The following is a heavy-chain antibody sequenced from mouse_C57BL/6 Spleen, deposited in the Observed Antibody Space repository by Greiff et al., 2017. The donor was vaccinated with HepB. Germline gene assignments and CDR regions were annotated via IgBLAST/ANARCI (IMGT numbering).Heavy chain of an antibody. D-gene: IGHD2-1*01. Sequence: QVQLQQSGAELARPGASVKMSCKASGYTFTSYTMHWVKQRPGQGLEWIGNINPSSGYTKYNQKFKDKATLTADKSSSTAYMQLSSLTSEDTAVYYCARGDGNYDYYAMDYWGQGTSVTVSS. CDR3: ARGDGNYDYYAMDY. V-gene: IGHV1-4*01. J-gene: IGHJ4*01. CDR1: GYTFTSYT. CDR2: INPSSGYT.